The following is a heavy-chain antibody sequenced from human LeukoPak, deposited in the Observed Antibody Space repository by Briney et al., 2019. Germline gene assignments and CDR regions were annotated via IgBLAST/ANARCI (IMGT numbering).Heavy chain of an antibody. D-gene: IGHD3-16*01. CDR3: ARARKGAYAFDI. CDR1: GGSISSGGYY. CDR2: IYYSGST. J-gene: IGHJ3*02. V-gene: IGHV4-31*03. Sequence: SETLSLTCTVSGGSISSGGYYWSWLRQHPGKGLEWIGYIYYSGSTYYNPSLKSRVTISVDTSKNQFSLKLSSVTAADTAVYYCARARKGAYAFDIWGQGTMVTVSS.